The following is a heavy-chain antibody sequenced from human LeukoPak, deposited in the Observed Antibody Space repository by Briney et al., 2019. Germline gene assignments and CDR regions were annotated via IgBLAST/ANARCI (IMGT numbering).Heavy chain of an antibody. CDR3: AKGRVRQFNPFDY. V-gene: IGHV3-23*01. J-gene: IGHJ4*02. CDR1: GFTFSSYG. Sequence: GGSLRLSCAASGFTFSSYGMSWVRQAPGKGLEWVSFMSGSGDSTYDADSVKGRFTISRDNSKNTLYLQMNSLRADDTAVYYCAKGRVRQFNPFDYWGQGTLVTVSS. CDR2: MSGSGDST. D-gene: IGHD1-1*01.